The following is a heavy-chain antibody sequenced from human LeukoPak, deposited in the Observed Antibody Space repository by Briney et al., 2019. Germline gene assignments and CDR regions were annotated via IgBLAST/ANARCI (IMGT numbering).Heavy chain of an antibody. J-gene: IGHJ6*03. D-gene: IGHD1-26*01. CDR3: ARDRAVLVSGSYGYYCYLDA. CDR2: IYYSGST. V-gene: IGHV4-59*01. CDR1: GGSISSYY. Sequence: PSETETLTCTVSGGSISSYYWSWIRQPPGKGLEWLGYIYYSGSTNYNPSIRSRVTISVDTSKNQFSLKLSSVTAADTAVYYCARDRAVLVSGSYGYYCYLDASGNRNPGSVSS.